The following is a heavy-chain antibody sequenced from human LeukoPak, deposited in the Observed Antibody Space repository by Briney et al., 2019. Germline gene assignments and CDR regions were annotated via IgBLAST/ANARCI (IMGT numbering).Heavy chain of an antibody. CDR3: AKGRIAVAPYYGMDV. Sequence: GGSLRLSCAASEFTFSKYAMNWVRQAPGKGLEWVSAISGSGASTFYADSVRGRFTISRDNSNNTVDLQMNSLRAEDTAIYYCAKGRIAVAPYYGMDVWGRGTTVSVSS. CDR1: EFTFSKYA. CDR2: ISGSGAST. D-gene: IGHD6-19*01. V-gene: IGHV3-23*01. J-gene: IGHJ6*02.